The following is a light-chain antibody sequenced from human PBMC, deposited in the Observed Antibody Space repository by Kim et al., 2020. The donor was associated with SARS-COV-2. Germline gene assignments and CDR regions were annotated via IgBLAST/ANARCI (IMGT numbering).Light chain of an antibody. CDR2: VVS. J-gene: IGKJ5*01. Sequence: ASVEDTVTFTCPATHVIMKFLDWDQQRPGKDPQLLIYVVSSIRRGVPSRFSGGGYGTEFTLTISTLQPEDFATYYCQQNDDSPITFGQGTRLEIK. CDR1: HVIMKF. CDR3: QQNDDSPIT. V-gene: IGKV1-33*01.